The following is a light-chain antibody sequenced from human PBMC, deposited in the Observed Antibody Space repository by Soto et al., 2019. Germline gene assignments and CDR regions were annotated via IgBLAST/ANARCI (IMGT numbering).Light chain of an antibody. V-gene: IGLV1-40*01. CDR2: GNT. CDR1: SSNIGAGYD. J-gene: IGLJ2*01. Sequence: QSVLTQPPSVSGAPGQRVTISCTGSSSNIGAGYDVHWYQQLPGTAPKLLIYGNTNRPSGVPDRFSGSKSGTPASLAITGLQAEDEADYYCQSYDTSLSVVVFAGGTKLTVL. CDR3: QSYDTSLSVVV.